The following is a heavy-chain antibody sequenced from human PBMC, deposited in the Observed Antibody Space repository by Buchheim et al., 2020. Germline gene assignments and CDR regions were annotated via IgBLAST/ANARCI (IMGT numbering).Heavy chain of an antibody. D-gene: IGHD3-9*01. Sequence: QVQLVESGGGVVQPGRSLRLSCAASGFTFSSYGMHWVRQAPGKGLEWVAVISYDGSNKYYADSVKGRLTISRDNSKNTLYLQMNSLRAEDTAVYYCAKDDDILTGYYNGFDYWGQGTL. J-gene: IGHJ4*02. CDR2: ISYDGSNK. CDR1: GFTFSSYG. CDR3: AKDDDILTGYYNGFDY. V-gene: IGHV3-30*18.